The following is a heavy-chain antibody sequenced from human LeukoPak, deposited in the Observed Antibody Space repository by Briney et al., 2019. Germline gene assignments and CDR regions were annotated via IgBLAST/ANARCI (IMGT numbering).Heavy chain of an antibody. Sequence: GGSLRLSCAASGFTFSSYAMHWVRQAPGKGLEWVAVISYDGSNKYYADSVKGRFTISRDNSKNTLYLQMNSLRAEDTAVYYCARGPTWYYDSSGYSPLDYWGQGTLVTVSS. V-gene: IGHV3-30-3*01. CDR1: GFTFSSYA. CDR3: ARGPTWYYDSSGYSPLDY. D-gene: IGHD3-22*01. J-gene: IGHJ4*02. CDR2: ISYDGSNK.